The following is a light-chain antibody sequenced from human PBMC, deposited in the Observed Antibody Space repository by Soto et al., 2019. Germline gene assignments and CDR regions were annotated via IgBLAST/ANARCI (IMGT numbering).Light chain of an antibody. CDR2: WAS. V-gene: IGKV4-1*01. Sequence: DIVMTQSPDSLAVSLGERATINCKSSQSVFKGSNNKDCLAWYQQKPGQPPKLLLYWASTRESGVPDRFSGGGSGTDFTLTISSLQAEDVAIYYCQQFSRPPFFPFGQGTKVEIK. CDR1: QSVFKGSNNKDC. J-gene: IGKJ2*01. CDR3: QQFSRPPFFP.